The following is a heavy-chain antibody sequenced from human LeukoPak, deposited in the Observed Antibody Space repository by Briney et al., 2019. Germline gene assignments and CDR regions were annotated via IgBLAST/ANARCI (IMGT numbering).Heavy chain of an antibody. CDR1: NGSISSYH. Sequence: SETLSLTCTVSNGSISSYHWSWIRQPPGKGLEWIGYIHYSGSTNYNPSLKARVTISVDTSKNQFSLKLSSVTAADTAVYYCARGLRWLQPDFDYWGQGTLVTVSS. CDR3: ARGLRWLQPDFDY. CDR2: IHYSGST. J-gene: IGHJ4*02. D-gene: IGHD5-24*01. V-gene: IGHV4-59*12.